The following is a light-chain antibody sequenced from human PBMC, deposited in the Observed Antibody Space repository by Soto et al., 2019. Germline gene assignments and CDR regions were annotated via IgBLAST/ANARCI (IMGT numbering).Light chain of an antibody. CDR3: SSYTSSSIVV. CDR2: DVS. CDR1: SSDVGGYNY. J-gene: IGLJ2*01. Sequence: QSALTQPASVSGSPGQSITISCTGTSSDVGGYNYVSWYQQHPGKAPKLMIYDVSNRPSGVSNRFSGSKSGNTASLTISGLQAEDEADYYCSSYTSSSIVVLGGGTQLTVL. V-gene: IGLV2-14*01.